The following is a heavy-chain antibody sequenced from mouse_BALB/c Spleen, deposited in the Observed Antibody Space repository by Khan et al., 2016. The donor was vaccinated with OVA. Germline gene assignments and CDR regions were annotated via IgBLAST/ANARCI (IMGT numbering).Heavy chain of an antibody. V-gene: IGHV5-17*02. CDR2: ISSGSSTI. CDR3: ARWRSSGFDY. CDR1: GFTFSSFG. Sequence: EVQRVESGGGLVQPGGSRKLSCAASGFTFSSFGMHWVRQAPEKGLEWVAYISSGSSTIFYADTVKGRFTISRENPKNTLFLQMTSLRSEDTAMYYCARWRSSGFDYWGQGTTLTVSS. D-gene: IGHD3-1*01. J-gene: IGHJ2*01.